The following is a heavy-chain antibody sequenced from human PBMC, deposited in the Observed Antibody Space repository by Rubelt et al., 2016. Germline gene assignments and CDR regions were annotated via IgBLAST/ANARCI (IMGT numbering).Heavy chain of an antibody. CDR2: GGST. D-gene: IGHD3-22*01. J-gene: IGHJ4*02. V-gene: IGHV3-23*01. Sequence: GGSTYYADSVKGRFTISRDNSKNTLYLQMNSLRAEDTAVYSCARDPSNTSGFHAYFDYWGQGTLVTVSS. CDR3: ARDPSNTSGFHAYFDY.